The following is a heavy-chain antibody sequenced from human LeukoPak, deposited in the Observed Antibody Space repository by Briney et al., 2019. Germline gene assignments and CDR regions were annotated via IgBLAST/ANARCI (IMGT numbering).Heavy chain of an antibody. CDR2: ISGSGGST. V-gene: IGHV3-23*01. CDR1: GFTFSSYA. D-gene: IGHD6-19*01. J-gene: IGHJ4*02. CDR3: AKDPSIAVAGAPVDY. Sequence: GSLRLSCAASGFTFSSYAMSWVRQAPGKGLEWVSAISGSGGSTYYADSVKGRFTISRDNSKNTLYLQMNSLRAEDTAVYYCAKDPSIAVAGAPVDYWGQGTLVTVSS.